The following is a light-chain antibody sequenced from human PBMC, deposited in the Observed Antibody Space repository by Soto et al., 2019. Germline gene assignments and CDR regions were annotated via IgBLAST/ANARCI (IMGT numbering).Light chain of an antibody. J-gene: IGKJ4*01. CDR3: QQRSNWFLT. V-gene: IGKV3-11*01. CDR1: QTVSSNY. Sequence: PGERATLSCRASQTVSSNYLAWCQQRPGQAPRLLIYDASNRATGIPARFSGSGSGTDFTLTISSLEPEDFAVYYCQQRSNWFLTFGGGTKVDIK. CDR2: DAS.